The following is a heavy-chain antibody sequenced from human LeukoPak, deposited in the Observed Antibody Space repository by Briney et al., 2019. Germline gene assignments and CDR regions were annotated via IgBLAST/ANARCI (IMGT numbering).Heavy chain of an antibody. CDR2: ISGSGGST. V-gene: IGHV3-23*01. J-gene: IGHJ4*02. CDR1: GFTFSSCA. CDR3: AKSWDSYVTFDY. D-gene: IGHD5-18*01. Sequence: GGSLRLSCAASGFTFSSCAMSWVRQAPGKGLEWVSTISGSGGSTYYADSVKGRFTISRDNSKNTLYLQMNSLRAEDTAVYYCAKSWDSYVTFDYWGQGTLVTVSS.